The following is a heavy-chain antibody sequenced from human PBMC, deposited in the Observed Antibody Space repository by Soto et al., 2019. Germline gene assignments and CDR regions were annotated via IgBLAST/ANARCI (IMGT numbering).Heavy chain of an antibody. Sequence: PGGSLRLSCAASGFTFSSYAMHWVRQAPGKGLEWVAVISYDGSNKYYADSVKGRFTISRDNSKNTLYLQMNSLRAEDTAVYYCAREKYGLDYWGQGTLVTVSS. CDR2: ISYDGSNK. CDR3: AREKYGLDY. V-gene: IGHV3-30-3*01. J-gene: IGHJ4*02. D-gene: IGHD4-17*01. CDR1: GFTFSSYA.